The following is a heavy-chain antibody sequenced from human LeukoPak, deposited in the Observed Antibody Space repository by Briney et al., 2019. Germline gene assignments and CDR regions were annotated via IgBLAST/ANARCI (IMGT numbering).Heavy chain of an antibody. Sequence: GGTLTLSCAASGFTISSYSMNWVRQAPGKGLEWVSSISSSSSYIYYADSVKGRSTISKDNAKNLLFLQMNSLRADATAEYYCSREVLYQLPSGDYRYWGQGTLVTVSS. J-gene: IGHJ4*02. CDR1: GFTISSYS. V-gene: IGHV3-21*01. D-gene: IGHD2-2*01. CDR2: ISSSSSYI. CDR3: SREVLYQLPSGDYRY.